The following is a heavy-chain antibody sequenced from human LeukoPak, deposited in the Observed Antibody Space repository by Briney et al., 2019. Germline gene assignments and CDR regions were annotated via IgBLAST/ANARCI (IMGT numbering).Heavy chain of an antibody. Sequence: PSETLSLTCTVSGGSISSSSYYWGWIRQPPGKGLEWIGSIYYSGSTYYNPSLKSRVTISVDTSKNQFSLKLSSVTAADTAVYYCARALGDSSGYYCDYWGQGTLVTVSS. CDR2: IYYSGST. J-gene: IGHJ4*02. CDR1: GGSISSSSYY. V-gene: IGHV4-39*01. D-gene: IGHD3-22*01. CDR3: ARALGDSSGYYCDY.